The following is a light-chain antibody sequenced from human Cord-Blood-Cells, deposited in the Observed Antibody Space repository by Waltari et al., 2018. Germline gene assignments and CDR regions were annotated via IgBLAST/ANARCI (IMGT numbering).Light chain of an antibody. J-gene: IGKJ1*01. Sequence: DIVMTQTPLSLSVTPGQPASISCKSSQSLLHSDGKTYLYWYLQKPGQSPQLLIYEVSRRFSGVPDRFSGSGSGTDFTLKISRVEAEDVGVYYFMQGIHLPWTFGQGTKVEIK. CDR3: MQGIHLPWT. V-gene: IGKV2-29*02. CDR1: QSLLHSDGKTY. CDR2: EVS.